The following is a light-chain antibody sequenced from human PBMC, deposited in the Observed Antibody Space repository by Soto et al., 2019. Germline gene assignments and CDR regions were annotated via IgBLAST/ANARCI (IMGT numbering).Light chain of an antibody. Sequence: DIQMTQSPSTLSASVGDRVTITCRASQSFSSWLAWYQQKPGKAPKLLIYKTSNLESGVPSRFSGSGSGTEFTLTISSLQPDDFATYYCQQYNSNPLTFGGGTKVEIK. CDR3: QQYNSNPLT. CDR2: KTS. J-gene: IGKJ4*01. V-gene: IGKV1-5*03. CDR1: QSFSSW.